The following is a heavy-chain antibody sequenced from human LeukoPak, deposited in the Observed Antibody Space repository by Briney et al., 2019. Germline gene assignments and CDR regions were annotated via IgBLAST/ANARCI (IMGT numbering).Heavy chain of an antibody. CDR1: GGSVNSSSYY. CDR2: IYHSGYT. D-gene: IGHD3-10*01. V-gene: IGHV4-39*01. J-gene: IGHJ4*02. Sequence: SETLSLTCTVSGGSVNSSSYYWGWIRQPPGKALEWIGSIYHSGYTYYNPSLKSRVTISIDTSKKQFSLKLSSVTAADTAVYYCARSSMFRGVTVDYWGQGTLVTVSS. CDR3: ARSSMFRGVTVDY.